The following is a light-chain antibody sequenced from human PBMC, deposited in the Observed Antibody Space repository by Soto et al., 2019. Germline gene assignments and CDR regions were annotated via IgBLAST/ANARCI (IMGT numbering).Light chain of an antibody. CDR2: GAS. V-gene: IGKV3-15*01. CDR1: QSLGSN. J-gene: IGKJ4*01. CDR3: QHYNNWPLT. Sequence: EIMMTQSPATLSVSPGERATLSCRASQSLGSNLAWYQQKRGQAPRLLLYGASTRATGIPARFSGSGSGTEFTLTISSLHSEDCAIYYCQHYNNWPLTFGGGTKVEIK.